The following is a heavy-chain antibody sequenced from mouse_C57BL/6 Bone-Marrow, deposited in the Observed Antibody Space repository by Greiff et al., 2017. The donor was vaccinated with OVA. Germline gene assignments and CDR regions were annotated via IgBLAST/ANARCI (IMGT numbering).Heavy chain of an antibody. CDR1: GYTFTSYW. J-gene: IGHJ4*01. Sequence: QVQLQQSGTVLARPGASVKMSCKTSGYTFTSYWITWVKQRPGQGLEWIGDIYPGSGSTNYNEKFKSKATLTVDTSSSTAYMQLSSLTSEDSAVYYCARCAMDYWGQGTSVTVSS. CDR3: ARCAMDY. V-gene: IGHV1-55*01. CDR2: IYPGSGST.